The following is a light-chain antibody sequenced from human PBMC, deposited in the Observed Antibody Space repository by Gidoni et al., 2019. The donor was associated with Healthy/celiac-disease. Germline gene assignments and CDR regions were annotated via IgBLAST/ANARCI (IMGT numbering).Light chain of an antibody. J-gene: IGLJ2*01. CDR1: NIGSKR. V-gene: IGLV3-21*03. Sequence: SYVLTQPPSVSVAPGKTARITCGGNNIGSKRVHWYQQKPGQAPVLVVYDESDRPSGIPERFSGSNSGNTATLTISRVEAGDEADYYCQVWDSSSDPLFGGGTKLTVL. CDR3: QVWDSSSDPL. CDR2: DES.